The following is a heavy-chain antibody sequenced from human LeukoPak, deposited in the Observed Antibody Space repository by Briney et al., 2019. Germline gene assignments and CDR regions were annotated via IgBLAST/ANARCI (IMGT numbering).Heavy chain of an antibody. CDR1: GGSFSGYY. D-gene: IGHD6-19*01. CDR3: ARGALAVAVDY. Sequence: SETLSLTCAVYGGSFSGYYWSWIRQPLGKGLEWIGDINHSGSTNYNPSLKSRVTISVDTSKNQFSLKLSAVTAADTAVYYCARGALAVAVDYWGQGTLVTVSS. V-gene: IGHV4-34*01. CDR2: INHSGST. J-gene: IGHJ4*02.